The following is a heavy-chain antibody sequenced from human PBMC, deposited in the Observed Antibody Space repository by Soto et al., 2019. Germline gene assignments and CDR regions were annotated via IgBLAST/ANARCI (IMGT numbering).Heavy chain of an antibody. D-gene: IGHD2-21*02. CDR2: IVPIVDTS. Sequence: SVKVSCKTSGGTFSSYAISWVRQAPGQGLEWMGGIVPIVDTSTYAQKFQGRVTITADESTSTAYMELSSLRSDDTAIYYCSSSGCYSWFDPWGQGTLVTVSS. CDR1: GGTFSSYA. CDR3: SSSGCYSWFDP. V-gene: IGHV1-69*13. J-gene: IGHJ5*02.